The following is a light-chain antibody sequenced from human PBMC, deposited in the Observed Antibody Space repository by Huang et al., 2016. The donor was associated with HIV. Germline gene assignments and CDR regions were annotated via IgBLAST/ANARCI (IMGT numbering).Light chain of an antibody. J-gene: IGKJ1*01. CDR2: ASS. V-gene: IGKV1-39*01. Sequence: DIQMTQSPSSLSASVGDRVTFSCRASQNISKSLNWYHQKPGKAPKLVIYASSNLHVVVPSRFSGSGSGTLFTLSIRRLQPEDFGTYFCQQSFSVPRTFGRGTKVE. CDR3: QQSFSVPRT. CDR1: QNISKS.